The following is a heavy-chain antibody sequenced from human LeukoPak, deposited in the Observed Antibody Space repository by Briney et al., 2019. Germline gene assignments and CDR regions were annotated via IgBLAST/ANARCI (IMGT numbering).Heavy chain of an antibody. CDR2: IYYSGST. CDR1: GGSISSYY. J-gene: IGHJ4*02. CDR3: ARGYCSSTSCYDY. V-gene: IGHV4-59*01. D-gene: IGHD2-2*01. Sequence: PSETLSLTCTVSGGSISSYYWSWIRQPPGQGLEWIGYIYYSGSTNYNPSLKSRVTISVDTSKNQFSLKLSSVTAADTAVYYCARGYCSSTSCYDYWGQGTLVTVSS.